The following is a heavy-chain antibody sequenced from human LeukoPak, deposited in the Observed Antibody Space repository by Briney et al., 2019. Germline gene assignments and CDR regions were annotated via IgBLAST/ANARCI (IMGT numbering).Heavy chain of an antibody. J-gene: IGHJ4*02. CDR1: GGSISSSSYY. CDR3: ARGEYSSGWFPPDY. Sequence: SGPGLVKPSETLSFTCTVSGGSISSSSYYWGWIRQPPGKGLEWIGSIYYSGSTYYNPSLKSRVTISVDTSKNQFSLKLSSVTAADTAVYYCARGEYSSGWFPPDYWGQGTLVTVSS. V-gene: IGHV4-39*01. D-gene: IGHD6-19*01. CDR2: IYYSGST.